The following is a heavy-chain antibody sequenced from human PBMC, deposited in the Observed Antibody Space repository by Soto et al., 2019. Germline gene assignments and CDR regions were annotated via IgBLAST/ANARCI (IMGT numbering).Heavy chain of an antibody. CDR3: ARGPEYSSCWYRRAFDP. V-gene: IGHV1-46*01. Sequence: QVQLVQSGAEGKKPGASVEVSCKASGYTFTSYYRHWVRQAPGQGLECMGIIKPSGGSTSYAQKFQGRVTMTRDTSTSTVYMELSSLRSEDTAVYYCARGPEYSSCWYRRAFDPWGQGTLVTVSS. CDR1: GYTFTSYY. J-gene: IGHJ5*02. CDR2: IKPSGGST. D-gene: IGHD6-19*01.